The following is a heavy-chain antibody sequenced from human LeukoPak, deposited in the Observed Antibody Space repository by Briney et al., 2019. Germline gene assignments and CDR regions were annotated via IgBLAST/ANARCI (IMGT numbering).Heavy chain of an antibody. CDR2: ISHSAST. CDR1: SYSFSGGYY. Sequence: PSETLSLTCVVSSYSFSGGYYWGWIRQPPGKGLEWIGSISHSASTYYNPSFKSRVTMSIDTSRNQFSLELSSVTAADTAVYYCARRYYYDTIGYYDYWGQGTLVTVSP. V-gene: IGHV4-38-2*01. CDR3: ARRYYYDTIGYYDY. D-gene: IGHD3-22*01. J-gene: IGHJ4*02.